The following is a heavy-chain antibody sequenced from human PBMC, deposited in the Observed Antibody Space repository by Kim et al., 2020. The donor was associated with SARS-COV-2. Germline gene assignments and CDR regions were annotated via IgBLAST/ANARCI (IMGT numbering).Heavy chain of an antibody. CDR2: IYPGDSDT. J-gene: IGHJ6*02. CDR3: ARHWSYGSGSYYSMDV. V-gene: IGHV5-51*01. D-gene: IGHD3-10*01. CDR1: GYSFTSYW. Sequence: GESLKISCKGSGYSFTSYWIGWVRQMPGKGLEWMGIIYPGDSDTRYSPSFQGQVTISADKSISTAYLQWSSLKASDTAMYYCARHWSYGSGSYYSMDVWGQGTTVTVSS.